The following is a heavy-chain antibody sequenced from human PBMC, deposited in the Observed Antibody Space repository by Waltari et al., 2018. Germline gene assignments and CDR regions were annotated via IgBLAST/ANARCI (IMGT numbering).Heavy chain of an antibody. Sequence: QVQLVQSGAEVKKPGASVKVSCKASGYTFTSYDINWVRQATDQGLEWMGWMNPNSGNTGYAQKFQGRVTMTRNTSISTAYMELSSLRSEDTAVYYCARVRGDFWSGYSFHDAFDIWGQGTMVTVSS. D-gene: IGHD3-3*01. V-gene: IGHV1-8*01. CDR3: ARVRGDFWSGYSFHDAFDI. J-gene: IGHJ3*02. CDR2: MNPNSGNT. CDR1: GYTFTSYD.